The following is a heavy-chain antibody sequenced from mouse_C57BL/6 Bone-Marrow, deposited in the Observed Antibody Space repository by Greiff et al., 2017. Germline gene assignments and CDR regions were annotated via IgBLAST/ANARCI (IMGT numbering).Heavy chain of an antibody. Sequence: QVQLQQSGPELVKPGASVKISCKASGYTFTDYYINWVKQRPGQGLEWIGWIFPGSGSTYYNEKFKGKATLTVDKSSSTAYMLLSSLTSEDSAVYFCARSFYGNYLYYAMDYWGQGTSVTVSS. CDR1: GYTFTDYY. CDR2: IFPGSGST. D-gene: IGHD2-1*01. CDR3: ARSFYGNYLYYAMDY. V-gene: IGHV1-75*01. J-gene: IGHJ4*01.